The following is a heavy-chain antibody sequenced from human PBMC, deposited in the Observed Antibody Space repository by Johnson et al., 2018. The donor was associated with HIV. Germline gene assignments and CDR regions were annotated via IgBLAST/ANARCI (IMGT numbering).Heavy chain of an antibody. J-gene: IGHJ3*02. CDR3: ARGGWFVVVVTGSDDAFDI. D-gene: IGHD3-22*01. Sequence: QVQLVEYGGGVVQPGRSLRLSCAASGFTFSSYGMHWVRQAPGKGLEWVAFIRYDGSNKYYADSVKGRFTISRDNSKNTLYLQMNSLRAEDTAVYYCARGGWFVVVVTGSDDAFDIWGQGTMVTVSS. CDR1: GFTFSSYG. CDR2: IRYDGSNK. V-gene: IGHV3-30*02.